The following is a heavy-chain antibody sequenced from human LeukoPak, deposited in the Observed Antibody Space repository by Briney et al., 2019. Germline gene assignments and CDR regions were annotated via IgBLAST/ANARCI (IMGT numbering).Heavy chain of an antibody. D-gene: IGHD2-15*01. Sequence: SETLSLTCTVSGGSISSSSYYWGWIRQPPGKGLEWIGSIYYSGSTNYNPSPKSPVTISVDTSMNQISLKLSAVTAADTAVYYCARHEVVVAASSFSDAFDIWGQGTMVTVSS. J-gene: IGHJ3*02. CDR3: ARHEVVVAASSFSDAFDI. CDR1: GGSISSSSYY. CDR2: IYYSGST. V-gene: IGHV4-39*01.